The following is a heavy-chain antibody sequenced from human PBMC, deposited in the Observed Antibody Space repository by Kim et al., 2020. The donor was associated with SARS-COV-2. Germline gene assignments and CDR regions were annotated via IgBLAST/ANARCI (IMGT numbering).Heavy chain of an antibody. CDR2: IWFDGSYK. J-gene: IGHJ4*02. Sequence: GGSLRLSCAASGFAFNNYGIHWVRQAPGKGLEWVAVIWFDGSYKYYADSVKGRFRVSRDNSNNMVYLQMNNLRAEDTAIYYCARDEESLDYWGQGTLVTVSS. D-gene: IGHD3-10*01. CDR1: GFAFNNYG. V-gene: IGHV3-33*01. CDR3: ARDEESLDY.